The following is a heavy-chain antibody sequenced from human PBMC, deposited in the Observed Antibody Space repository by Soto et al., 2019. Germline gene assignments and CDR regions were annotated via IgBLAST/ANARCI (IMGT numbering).Heavy chain of an antibody. CDR1: GYTFTSYG. CDR3: PRDPTYCGGDCYSRGLDY. J-gene: IGHJ4*02. Sequence: QVQLVQSGAEVKKPGASVKVSCKASGYTFTSYGISWVRQAPGQRLEWMGWISAYNGNTNYAQKLQGRVTMTTDTSTSTAYMELRSLRSDDTAVYYCPRDPTYCGGDCYSRGLDYWGQGTLVTVSS. D-gene: IGHD2-21*02. CDR2: ISAYNGNT. V-gene: IGHV1-18*01.